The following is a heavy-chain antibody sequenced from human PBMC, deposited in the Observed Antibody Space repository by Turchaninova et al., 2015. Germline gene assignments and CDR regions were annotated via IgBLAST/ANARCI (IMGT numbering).Heavy chain of an antibody. V-gene: IGHV1-46*01. J-gene: IGHJ5*01. CDR3: ARGWELLHIDS. CDR2: INPRSGST. D-gene: IGHD1-26*01. Sequence: QVQLVQSGAEVKKPGTSVKVSCKASGYPFTSYYVHWVRQAPGQGLDWMGVINPRSGSTTYAQEVQGIVPMARDTSTSTVYMELSSLRSEDTAVYYCARGWELLHIDSWGQGTLVTVSS. CDR1: GYPFTSYY.